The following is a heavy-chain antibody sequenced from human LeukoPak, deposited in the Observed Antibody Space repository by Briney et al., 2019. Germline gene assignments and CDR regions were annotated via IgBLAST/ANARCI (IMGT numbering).Heavy chain of an antibody. CDR1: GFTFSSYG. D-gene: IGHD2-21*01. Sequence: PGGSRRLSAAASGFTFSSYGMHWVRQAPGKGLEWVAVISYDGSRTYSAYSEKGRFTISRDNSKNPLYLQMNSLRGEDTAVYHCAKDRGGAYFDYWGEGTLVTVSS. CDR2: ISYDGSRT. CDR3: AKDRGGAYFDY. V-gene: IGHV3-30*18. J-gene: IGHJ4*02.